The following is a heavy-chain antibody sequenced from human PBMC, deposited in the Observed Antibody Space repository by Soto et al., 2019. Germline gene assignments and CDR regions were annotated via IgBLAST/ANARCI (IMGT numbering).Heavy chain of an antibody. D-gene: IGHD3-3*01. V-gene: IGHV1-18*04. CDR3: ARGPQLVLTYYDFWSGPGYYYYGMDV. J-gene: IGHJ6*02. CDR2: ISAYNGNT. Sequence: GASVKVSCKVSGYTFTSYGISWVRQAPGQGLEWMGWISAYNGNTNYAQKLQGRVTMTTDTSTSTAYMELRSLRSDDTAVYYCARGPQLVLTYYDFWSGPGYYYYGMDVWGQGTTVTVSS. CDR1: GYTFTSYG.